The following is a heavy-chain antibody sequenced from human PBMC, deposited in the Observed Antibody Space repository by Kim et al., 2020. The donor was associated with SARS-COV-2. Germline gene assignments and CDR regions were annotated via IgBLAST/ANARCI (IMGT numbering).Heavy chain of an antibody. CDR1: GYTFTSYG. D-gene: IGHD6-19*01. CDR3: ARAEVIAVAGTL. V-gene: IGHV1-18*01. J-gene: IGHJ4*02. Sequence: ASVKVSCKASGYTFTSYGISWARQAPGQGLEWTGWISAYNGNTNYAQKLQGRVTMTTDTSTSTAYMELRSLRSDDTAVYYCARAEVIAVAGTLWGPGTLVTVSS. CDR2: ISAYNGNT.